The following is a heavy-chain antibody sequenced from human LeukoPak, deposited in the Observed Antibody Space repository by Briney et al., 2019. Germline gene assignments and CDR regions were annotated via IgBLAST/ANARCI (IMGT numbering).Heavy chain of an antibody. J-gene: IGHJ4*02. CDR1: GGSISSSSYY. Sequence: SETLSLTCTVSGGSISSSSYYWGWIRQPGGKGLEWIGRIWTSGSTNYNPSLRSRVTMSEDTSKNQFSLKLSSVTAADTAVYYWAREVLLGARPYFDYWGQGTLVTVSS. D-gene: IGHD3-16*01. CDR3: AREVLLGARPYFDY. CDR2: IWTSGST. V-gene: IGHV4-61*02.